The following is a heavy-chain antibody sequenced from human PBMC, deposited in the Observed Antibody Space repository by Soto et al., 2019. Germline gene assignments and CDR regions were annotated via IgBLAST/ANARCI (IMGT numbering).Heavy chain of an antibody. V-gene: IGHV4-59*08. Sequence: QMLLQESGPGLVKPSETLSLNCAVSGGSIRNYYWSWIRQPPGMGLEWVGFVSYSGSSNYNPSLKSRVTISVDTSKNQLSLKLSSVTAADTAVYYCAAYSTGTFDSWGQGTLVTVSS. CDR1: GGSIRNYY. D-gene: IGHD6-19*01. CDR2: VSYSGSS. CDR3: AAYSTGTFDS. J-gene: IGHJ4*02.